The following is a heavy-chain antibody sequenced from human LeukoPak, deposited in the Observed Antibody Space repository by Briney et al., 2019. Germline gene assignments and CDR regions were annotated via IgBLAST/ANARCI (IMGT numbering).Heavy chain of an antibody. Sequence: GGSLRLSCAASGFTFSSYAMSWVRQAPGKGLEWVANIKQDGSEKYYVDSVKGRFTISRDNAKNSLYLQMNSLRAEDTAVYYCAQYYYGSGSYFDYWGQGTLVTVSS. D-gene: IGHD3-10*01. V-gene: IGHV3-7*01. CDR1: GFTFSSYA. J-gene: IGHJ4*02. CDR2: IKQDGSEK. CDR3: AQYYYGSGSYFDY.